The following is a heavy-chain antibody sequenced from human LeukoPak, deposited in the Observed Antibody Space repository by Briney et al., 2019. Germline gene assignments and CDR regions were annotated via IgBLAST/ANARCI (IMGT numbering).Heavy chain of an antibody. CDR1: GFTVSNNY. Sequence: SGGSLRLSCAASGFTVSNNYMSWVRQAPGKGLEWVSVICSGGSTYYADSVKGRFTISRHSSKNTLYLQMNSLRPEDTAVYYCAGGGSYYSDYWGQGTLVTVSS. J-gene: IGHJ4*02. D-gene: IGHD2-15*01. CDR2: ICSGGST. CDR3: AGGGSYYSDY. V-gene: IGHV3-53*04.